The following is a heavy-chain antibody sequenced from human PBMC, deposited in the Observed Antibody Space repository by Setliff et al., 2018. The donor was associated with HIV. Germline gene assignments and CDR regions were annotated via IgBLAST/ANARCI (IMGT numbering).Heavy chain of an antibody. CDR1: GGSISSYY. CDR2: IYYSGRT. D-gene: IGHD2-2*01. J-gene: IGHJ6*03. CDR3: ARADIVVVPAAISSIFYYYYYMDV. Sequence: PSETLSLTCTVSGGSISSYYWSWIRQPPGKGLEWIGYIYYSGRTNYNPSLKSRVTISVDTSKNQFSLKLSSVTAADTAVYYCARADIVVVPAAISSIFYYYYYMDVWGKGTTVTVSS. V-gene: IGHV4-59*01.